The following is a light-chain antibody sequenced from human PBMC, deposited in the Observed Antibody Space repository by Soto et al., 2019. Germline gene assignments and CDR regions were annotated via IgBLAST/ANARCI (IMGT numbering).Light chain of an antibody. CDR3: QQYNNWRT. J-gene: IGKJ1*01. Sequence: EIVMTQSPATLSVSPGERATLSCRASQSVSSNLAWYQQKPGQAPRLLIHDASTRATGTPARFSGSASGTEFTLTISSLQSEDSAVYYCQQYNNWRTFGQGTKVEIK. CDR1: QSVSSN. CDR2: DAS. V-gene: IGKV3-15*01.